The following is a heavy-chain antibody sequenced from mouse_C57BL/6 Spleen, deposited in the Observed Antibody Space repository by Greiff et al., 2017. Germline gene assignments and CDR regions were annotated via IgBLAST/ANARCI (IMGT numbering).Heavy chain of an antibody. CDR1: GFSLTSYG. CDR2: IWSGGST. J-gene: IGHJ2*01. Sequence: VQLKESGPGLVQPSQSLSITCTVSGFSLTSYGVHWVRQSPGKGLEWLGVIWSGGSTDYNAAFISRLSISKDNSKSQVFFKMNSLQADDTAIYYCARLDSSGYFDYWGQGTTLTVSS. V-gene: IGHV2-2*01. CDR3: ARLDSSGYFDY. D-gene: IGHD3-2*02.